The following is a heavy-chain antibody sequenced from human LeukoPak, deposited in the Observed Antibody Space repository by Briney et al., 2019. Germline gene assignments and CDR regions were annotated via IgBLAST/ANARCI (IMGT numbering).Heavy chain of an antibody. CDR1: GFTLGDYA. D-gene: IGHD2-15*01. V-gene: IGHV3-49*04. CDR2: IRSKVYGCTP. J-gene: IGHJ4*02. CDR3: TRNQTPYY. Sequence: QSGGSLRLSCTPSGFTLGDYAMTWVRQAPGKGLEWGGFIRSKVYGCTPEYAASVKRIFTISRDATNGVAYLHMHSRKNGHTPVYYCTRNQTPYYWGQGTPVTASS.